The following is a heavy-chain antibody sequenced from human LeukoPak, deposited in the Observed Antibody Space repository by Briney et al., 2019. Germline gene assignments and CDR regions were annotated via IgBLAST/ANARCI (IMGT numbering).Heavy chain of an antibody. J-gene: IGHJ4*02. V-gene: IGHV3-74*01. CDR3: ARVGYNYGYDY. CDR1: GFTFSSYW. Sequence: GGSLRLSCAASGFTFSSYWMHWVRQAPGEGLVWVSRIEGDGSSTRYADSVKGRFTISRDNAKNTLYLQMNSLRAEDTAVYYCARVGYNYGYDYWGQGPLVTVSS. CDR2: IEGDGSST. D-gene: IGHD5-18*01.